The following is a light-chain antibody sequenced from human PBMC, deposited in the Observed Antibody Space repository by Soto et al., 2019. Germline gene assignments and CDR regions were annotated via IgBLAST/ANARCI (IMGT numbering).Light chain of an antibody. J-gene: IGKJ5*01. CDR3: QQSYSTPRIT. Sequence: DIQMTQSPSSLSASVGDRVTITCRASQSISSYLNGYQQKPGKAPKLLIYAASSLQSGVPSRFSGSGSGTDFTLTISSLQPEDFATYYCQQSYSTPRITFGQGTRLEIK. CDR2: AAS. V-gene: IGKV1-39*01. CDR1: QSISSY.